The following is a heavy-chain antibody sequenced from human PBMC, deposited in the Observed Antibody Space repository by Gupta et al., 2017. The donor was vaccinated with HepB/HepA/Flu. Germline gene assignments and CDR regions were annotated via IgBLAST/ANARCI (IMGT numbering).Heavy chain of an antibody. CDR1: GYTVIGYY. CDR2: INPDSGGT. V-gene: IGHV1-2*04. J-gene: IGHJ4*02. Sequence: QVQLVQSGAEVKKPGASVKVSCKASGYTVIGYYVSWVRHVPGQGLEWMGWINPDSGGTNYAQKFQGWITMTRDTSISTAYMELSRLRSDDTAVYYCARGYYQDSSGYFYWGQGTLVTVSS. D-gene: IGHD3-22*01. CDR3: ARGYYQDSSGYFY.